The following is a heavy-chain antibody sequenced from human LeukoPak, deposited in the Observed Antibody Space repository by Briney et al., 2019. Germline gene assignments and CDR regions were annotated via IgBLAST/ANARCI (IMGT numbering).Heavy chain of an antibody. CDR1: GFTFSSYG. J-gene: IGHJ6*03. V-gene: IGHV3-23*01. Sequence: GGSLRLSCAASGFTFSSYGMSWVRQAPGKGLEWVSTISGSGGSTYNADSVKGRFTISRDNSKNTLYLQMNSLRAEDTAVYYCAKDVSGSFTPYYYMDVWGKGTTVTFSS. CDR2: ISGSGGST. D-gene: IGHD3-10*01. CDR3: AKDVSGSFTPYYYMDV.